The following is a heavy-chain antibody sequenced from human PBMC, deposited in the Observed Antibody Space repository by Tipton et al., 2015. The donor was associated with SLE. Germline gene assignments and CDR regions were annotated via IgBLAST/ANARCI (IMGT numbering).Heavy chain of an antibody. D-gene: IGHD3-3*01. CDR1: GVSFSGYY. CDR3: ARHRARGRGITICGVVMGAFDI. CDR2: INHSVST. J-gene: IGHJ3*02. V-gene: IGHV4-34*01. Sequence: TLSLTCAVYGVSFSGYYWSWIRQPPGNGLEWIGEINHSVSTNYNPSLKSRVTISVDTSKNQFSLKLSSVTAADTAVYYCARHRARGRGITICGVVMGAFDIWGQGTMVTVSS.